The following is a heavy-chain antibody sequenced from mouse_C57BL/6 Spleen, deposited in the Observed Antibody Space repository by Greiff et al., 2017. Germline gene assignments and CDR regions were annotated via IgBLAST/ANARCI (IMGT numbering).Heavy chain of an antibody. D-gene: IGHD2-10*01. CDR2: IYPGDGDT. J-gene: IGHJ4*01. V-gene: IGHV1-82*01. CDR1: GYAFSSSW. CDR3: ARDLLSPMDY. Sequence: QVQLQQSGPELVKPGASVKISCKASGYAFSSSWMNWVKQRPGKGLEWIGRIYPGDGDTNYNGKFKGKATLTADKSSSTAYMQLSSLTSEDSAVYFCARDLLSPMDYWGQGTSVTVSS.